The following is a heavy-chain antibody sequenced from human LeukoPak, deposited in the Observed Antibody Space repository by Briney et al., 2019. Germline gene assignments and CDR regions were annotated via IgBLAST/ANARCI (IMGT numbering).Heavy chain of an antibody. CDR3: ARSVYDWDPRYYMDV. D-gene: IGHD3-9*01. CDR1: GGSIRSYY. CDR2: GYHSGGT. J-gene: IGHJ6*03. V-gene: IGHV4-59*01. Sequence: KTSETLSLTCTVSGGSIRSYYWTWIRQSPGKGLEWIGYGYHSGGTSYNPSLRSRVFISVDTSKNQFSLRLTSVTAADTAIYYCARSVYDWDPRYYMDVWGEGTTVTVSS.